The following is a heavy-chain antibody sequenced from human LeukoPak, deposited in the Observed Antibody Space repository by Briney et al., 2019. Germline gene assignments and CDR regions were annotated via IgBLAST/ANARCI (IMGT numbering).Heavy chain of an antibody. CDR3: ARGRAAMYFDY. CDR2: IYYSGST. D-gene: IGHD2-2*01. Sequence: SQTLSLTCTVSGGSISSGDYYWSWIRQPPGKGLEWIGYIYYSGSTNYNPSLKSRVTISVDTSKNQFSLKLSSVTAADTAVYYCARGRAAMYFDYWGQGTLVTVSS. V-gene: IGHV4-30-4*01. J-gene: IGHJ4*02. CDR1: GGSISSGDYY.